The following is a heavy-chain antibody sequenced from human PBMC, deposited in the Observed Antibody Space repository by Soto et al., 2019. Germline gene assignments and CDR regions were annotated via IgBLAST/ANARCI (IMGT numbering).Heavy chain of an antibody. CDR3: ARDGSGGYKLNYYYGMDV. V-gene: IGHV1-18*01. CDR2: ISAYNGNT. Sequence: QVQLVQSGAEVKKPGASVKVSCKASGYTFTSYGISWVRQAPGQGLEWMGWISAYNGNTNYAQKLQGRVTMTTDTSTSTGYMELRSLRSDDTAVYYCARDGSGGYKLNYYYGMDVWGQGTTVTVSS. J-gene: IGHJ6*02. D-gene: IGHD5-12*01. CDR1: GYTFTSYG.